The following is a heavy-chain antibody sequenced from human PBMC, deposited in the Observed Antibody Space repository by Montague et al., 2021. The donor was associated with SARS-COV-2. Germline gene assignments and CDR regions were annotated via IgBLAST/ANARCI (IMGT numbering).Heavy chain of an antibody. CDR3: ASDLHDTSGSTYFGPYRFEP. J-gene: IGHJ5*02. CDR1: GGSINSYYHS. CDR2: IYSSSNT. Sequence: TLSLTCNVSGGSINSYYHSWIWLRQDKGMGLVWIVYIYSSSNTYSTPSLQSRVTISADTTKNQFALKLSSVTAAAASVCYCASDLHDTSGSTYFGPYRFEPWGQGTLVTVSS. V-gene: IGHV4-31*03. D-gene: IGHD3-22*01.